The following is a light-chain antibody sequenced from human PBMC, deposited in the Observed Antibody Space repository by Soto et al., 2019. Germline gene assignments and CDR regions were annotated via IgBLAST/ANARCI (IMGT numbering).Light chain of an antibody. CDR2: EVS. J-gene: IGLJ2*01. CDR1: SSDVGGYNY. V-gene: IGLV2-14*01. Sequence: QSVLTQPASVSGSPGQSITISCTGTSSDVGGYNYVSWYQQHPGKAPKVMIYEVSNRPSGVSNRFSGSKSGNTASLTISGLQAEDEADYYCSSYPSSRTVVFGGGTKLTVL. CDR3: SSYPSSRTVV.